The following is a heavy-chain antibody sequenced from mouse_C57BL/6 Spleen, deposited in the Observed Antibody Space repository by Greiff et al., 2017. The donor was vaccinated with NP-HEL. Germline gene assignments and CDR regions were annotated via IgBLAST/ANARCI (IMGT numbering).Heavy chain of an antibody. J-gene: IGHJ3*01. CDR1: GYTFTSYW. Sequence: QVQLQQPGAELVRPGTSVKLSCKASGYTFTSYWMHWVKQRPGQGLEWIGVIDPSDSYTNYNQKFKGKATLTVDTSSSTAYMQLSSLTSEDSAVYYCARSLSITTVEAWFAYWGQGTLVTVSA. CDR2: IDPSDSYT. CDR3: ARSLSITTVEAWFAY. D-gene: IGHD1-1*01. V-gene: IGHV1-59*01.